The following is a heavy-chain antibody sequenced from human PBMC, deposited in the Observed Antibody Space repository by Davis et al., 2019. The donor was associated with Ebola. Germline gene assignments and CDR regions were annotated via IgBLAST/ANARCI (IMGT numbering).Heavy chain of an antibody. Sequence: GESLKISCAASGFTFNRYWMSWVRQAPGKGLQWVANIKEDGSEKYYVDSVKGRFTISRDNAKNSLYLQMNSLRAEDTAVYYCARVSVPAALVPIDYYAMDVRGQGTTVTVSS. CDR1: GFTFNRYW. V-gene: IGHV3-7*03. CDR2: IKEDGSEK. D-gene: IGHD2-2*01. CDR3: ARVSVPAALVPIDYYAMDV. J-gene: IGHJ6*02.